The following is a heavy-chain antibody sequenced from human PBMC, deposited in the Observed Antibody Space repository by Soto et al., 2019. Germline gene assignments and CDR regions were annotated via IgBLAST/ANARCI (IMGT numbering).Heavy chain of an antibody. CDR2: IWYDGSNK. D-gene: IGHD1-26*01. J-gene: IGHJ6*02. CDR1: GFTFSSYG. V-gene: IGHV3-33*01. CDR3: ARAGGYSLPYYDFGMDV. Sequence: QVQLVESGGGVVQPGTSLRLSCAASGFTFSSYGMHWVRQAPGKGLEWVAVIWYDGSNKYYVDSVKGRFSISRDNSKNTLYLHMNSLIAEDTAIYYCARAGGYSLPYYDFGMDVWGPGTTVTVSS.